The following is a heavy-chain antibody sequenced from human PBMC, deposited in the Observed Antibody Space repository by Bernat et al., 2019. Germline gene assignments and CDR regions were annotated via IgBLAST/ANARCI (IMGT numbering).Heavy chain of an antibody. V-gene: IGHV3-33*01. CDR3: ASVLSYCTNGVCYPVYYYYYYGMDV. J-gene: IGHJ6*02. CDR1: GFTFSSYG. D-gene: IGHD2-8*01. CDR2: IWYDGSNK. Sequence: QVQLVESGGGVVQPGRSLRLSCAASGFTFSSYGMHWVRQAPGKGLEWVAVIWYDGSNKYYADSVKGRFTISRDNSKNTLYLQMNSLRAEDTAVYYCASVLSYCTNGVCYPVYYYYYYGMDVWGQGTTVTVSS.